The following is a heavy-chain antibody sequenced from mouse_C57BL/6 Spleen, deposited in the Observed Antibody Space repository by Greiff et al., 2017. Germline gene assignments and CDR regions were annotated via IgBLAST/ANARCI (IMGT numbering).Heavy chain of an antibody. V-gene: IGHV5-9-1*02. Sequence: EVQGVESGEGLVKPGGSLKLSCAASGFTFSSYAMSWVRQTPEKRLEWVAYISSGGDYIYYADTVKGRFTISRDNARNTLYLQMSSLKSEDTAMYYCTRDNYYGSSWGFAYWGQGTLVTVSA. CDR1: GFTFSSYA. CDR2: ISSGGDYI. CDR3: TRDNYYGSSWGFAY. D-gene: IGHD1-1*01. J-gene: IGHJ3*01.